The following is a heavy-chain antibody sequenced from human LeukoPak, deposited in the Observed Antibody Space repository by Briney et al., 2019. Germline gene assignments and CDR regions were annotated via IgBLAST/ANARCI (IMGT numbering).Heavy chain of an antibody. CDR3: ARLTRASYWFDP. CDR1: GGTFSSYA. Sequence: SVKASCKASGGTFSSYAISWVRQAPGQGLEWMGGIIPIFGTANYAQKFQGRVTITADESTSTAYMELSSLRSEDTAVYYCARLTRASYWFDPWGQGTLVTVSS. D-gene: IGHD3-16*01. J-gene: IGHJ5*02. CDR2: IIPIFGTA. V-gene: IGHV1-69*13.